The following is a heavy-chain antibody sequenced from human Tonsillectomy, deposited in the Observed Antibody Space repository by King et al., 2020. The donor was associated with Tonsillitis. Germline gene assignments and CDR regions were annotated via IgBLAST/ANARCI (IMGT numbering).Heavy chain of an antibody. V-gene: IGHV1-69*01. Sequence: QLVQSGAEVKKPGSSVKVSCKASGNTFSSYAITWVRQAPGQGLEWMGGIIPMFGTASYAQKFQGRVTITADESTSTAYMEVSSLRSEDTAKYYCARALFYYDSSGSLMGRRYYYSGMDVWGQGTTVTVSS. J-gene: IGHJ6*02. CDR2: IIPMFGTA. CDR1: GNTFSSYA. D-gene: IGHD3-22*01. CDR3: ARALFYYDSSGSLMGRRYYYSGMDV.